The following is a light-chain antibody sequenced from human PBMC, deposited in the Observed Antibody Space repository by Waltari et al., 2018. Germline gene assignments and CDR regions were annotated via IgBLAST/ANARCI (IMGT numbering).Light chain of an antibody. CDR2: DVN. CDR1: SSDVGGYYY. V-gene: IGLV2-14*03. J-gene: IGLJ1*01. CDR3: CSYTSSSTFV. Sequence: QSALTQPASVSGSPGQSITLPCTATSSDVGGYYYVSLYQPHPGKAPKFMIYDVNNRASGVSNRFSGSKSGNTASLTIAGLQAEDEADYYCCSYTSSSTFVFGTGTKVSVL.